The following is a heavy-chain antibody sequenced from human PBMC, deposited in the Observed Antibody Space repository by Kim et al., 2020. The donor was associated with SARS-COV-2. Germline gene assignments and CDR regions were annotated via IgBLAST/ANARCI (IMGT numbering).Heavy chain of an antibody. V-gene: IGHV3-30-3*01. J-gene: IGHJ5*02. CDR3: AIDGVNWFDP. Sequence: GGSLRLSCAASGFTFSSYAMHWVRQAPGKGLEWVAVISYDGSNKYYADSVKGRFTISRDNSKNTLYLQMNSLRSEDTAVYYCAIDGVNWFDPCGQGILVT. D-gene: IGHD2-8*01. CDR2: ISYDGSNK. CDR1: GFTFSSYA.